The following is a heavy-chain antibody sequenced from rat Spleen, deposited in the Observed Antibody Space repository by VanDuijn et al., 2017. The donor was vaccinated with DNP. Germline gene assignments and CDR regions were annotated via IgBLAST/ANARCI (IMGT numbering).Heavy chain of an antibody. D-gene: IGHD1-12*02. CDR2: ISTGGGDT. Sequence: EVQLVESGGGLVQPGNSLKLSCAASGFTFSDYGMAWVRQAPTKGLEWVASISTGGGDTYYRDSVKGRFTISRDNAKSTLYLQMDSLRSEDTATYYCARHEMMVLITTAFDYWGQGVMVTVSS. V-gene: IGHV5S23*01. CDR1: GFTFSDYG. CDR3: ARHEMMVLITTAFDY. J-gene: IGHJ2*01.